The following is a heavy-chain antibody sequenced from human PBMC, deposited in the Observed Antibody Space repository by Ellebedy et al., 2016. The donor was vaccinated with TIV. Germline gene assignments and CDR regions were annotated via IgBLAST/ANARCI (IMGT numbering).Heavy chain of an antibody. CDR1: GGSFSGYY. CDR3: ARGNSGSLRGIDY. CDR2: INHSGST. J-gene: IGHJ4*02. Sequence: SETLSLTCAVYGGSFSGYYWSWIRQPPGKGLERIGEINHSGSTNYNPSLKSRVTISVDTSKNQVPQKLSSVTAADTAVYYCARGNSGSLRGIDYWGQGTLVTVSS. V-gene: IGHV4-34*01. D-gene: IGHD1-26*01.